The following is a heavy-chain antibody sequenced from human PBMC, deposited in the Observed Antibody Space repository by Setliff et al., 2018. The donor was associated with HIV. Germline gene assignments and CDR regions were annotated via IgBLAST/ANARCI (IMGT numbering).Heavy chain of an antibody. CDR2: IYTTGTT. D-gene: IGHD3-10*01. CDR3: ATLPWGFGGSRAFEI. CDR1: GVSISSSLYY. Sequence: SETLSLTCNVSGVSISSSLYYWSWIRQPAGMGLQWVGHIYTTGTTDYSPSVKSRASISVDTSKNQFSLNLNSVTAADTAVYYCATLPWGFGGSRAFEIWGRGTTVTVSS. V-gene: IGHV4-61*09. J-gene: IGHJ3*02.